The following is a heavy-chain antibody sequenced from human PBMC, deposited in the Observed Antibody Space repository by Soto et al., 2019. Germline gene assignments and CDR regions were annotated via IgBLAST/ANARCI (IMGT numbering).Heavy chain of an antibody. Sequence: KTSETLSLTCAVSGGSISSGGYSWSWIRQPPGKGLEWIGYIYYSDSTNYNPSFKSRVTISVDTSRNQFSLTLTSMTAADTAVYYCARGRWEREGYLMDVWGQGTTVTVSS. V-gene: IGHV4-61*08. CDR1: GGSISSGGYS. D-gene: IGHD1-26*01. CDR2: IYYSDST. CDR3: ARGRWEREGYLMDV. J-gene: IGHJ6*02.